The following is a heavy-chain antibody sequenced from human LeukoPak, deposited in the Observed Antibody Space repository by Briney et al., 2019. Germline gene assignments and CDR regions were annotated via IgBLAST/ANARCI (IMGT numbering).Heavy chain of an antibody. D-gene: IGHD6-13*01. V-gene: IGHV3-21*01. CDR1: GFTFSSFS. Sequence: GGSLRLSCAASGFTFSSFSMNWVRQAPGKGLEWVSSISSSSSYIYYADSVKGRFTISRDNAKNSLYLQMNSLRAEDTAVYYCARDYSSSWYYFDYWGQGTLVTVSS. CDR3: ARDYSSSWYYFDY. J-gene: IGHJ4*02. CDR2: ISSSSSYI.